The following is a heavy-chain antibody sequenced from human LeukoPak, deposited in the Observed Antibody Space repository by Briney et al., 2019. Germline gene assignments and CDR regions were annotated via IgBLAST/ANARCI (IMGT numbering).Heavy chain of an antibody. D-gene: IGHD4-23*01. CDR3: ARVGPYGGNSAPYAFDI. CDR2: MNPNSGNT. V-gene: IGHV1-8*01. Sequence: GASVKVSCKASGYTFTIYDINWVRQATGQGLEWMGWMNPNSGNTGYAQKFQGRVTMTRNTSISTAYMELSRLRSEDTAVYYCARVGPYGGNSAPYAFDIWGQGKMVTVSS. J-gene: IGHJ3*02. CDR1: GYTFTIYD.